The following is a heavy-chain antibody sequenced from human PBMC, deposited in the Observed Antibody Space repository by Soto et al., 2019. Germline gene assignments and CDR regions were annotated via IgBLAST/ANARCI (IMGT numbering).Heavy chain of an antibody. CDR2: ISAYNGNT. Sequence: GASVKVSCKASGYTFTSYGISCVRQAPGQGLEWMGWISAYNGNTNYAQKLQGRVTMTTDTSTSTAYMELRSLRSDDTAVYYCARERAGSPLVGDYGDYTPFNDYWGQGTLVTVSS. V-gene: IGHV1-18*01. D-gene: IGHD4-17*01. CDR3: ARERAGSPLVGDYGDYTPFNDY. CDR1: GYTFTSYG. J-gene: IGHJ4*02.